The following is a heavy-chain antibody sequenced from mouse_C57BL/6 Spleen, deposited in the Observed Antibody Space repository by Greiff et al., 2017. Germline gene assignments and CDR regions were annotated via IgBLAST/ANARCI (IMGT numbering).Heavy chain of an antibody. Sequence: EVKLVESGPGLVKPSQSLSLTCSVTGYSITSGYYWNWIRQFPGNKLEWMGFISYDGGNNYNPSLKNRITITLYTSKNQFYLKLNSVTTEDTATYYCARGAGFYAMDYWGQGTSVTVSS. J-gene: IGHJ4*01. CDR1: GYSITSGYY. CDR2: ISYDGGN. CDR3: ARGAGFYAMDY. V-gene: IGHV3-6*01.